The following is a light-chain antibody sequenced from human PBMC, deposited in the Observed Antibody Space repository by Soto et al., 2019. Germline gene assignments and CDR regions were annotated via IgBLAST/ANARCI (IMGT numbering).Light chain of an antibody. CDR1: QSVTSNY. V-gene: IGKV3-20*01. CDR3: QHYGYSRA. CDR2: GAS. J-gene: IGKJ1*01. Sequence: EVVLTQSPGTLSLSPGERGTLSCRASQSVTSNYLAWYQLKPGQAPRLLIYGASSRATGIPDRFSGSGSGTDFTLTISRLEPEDFAVYYCQHYGYSRAFGQGTKVDIK.